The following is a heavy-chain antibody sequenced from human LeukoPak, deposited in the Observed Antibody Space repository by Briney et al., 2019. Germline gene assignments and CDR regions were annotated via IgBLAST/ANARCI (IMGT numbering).Heavy chain of an antibody. V-gene: IGHV4-39*01. CDR2: IWYSGSA. D-gene: IGHD1-1*01. CDR1: GDSISGSDYY. CDR3: LRHAGGIILT. J-gene: IGHJ5*02. Sequence: PSETLSLTCNVSGDSISGSDYYWGWMRQPPGKGLDWIANIWYSGSAYYNPSLESRVTITVDTSKNQFSLNVKSVTAGDSAVYYCLRHAGGIILTWGQGTRVAVSS.